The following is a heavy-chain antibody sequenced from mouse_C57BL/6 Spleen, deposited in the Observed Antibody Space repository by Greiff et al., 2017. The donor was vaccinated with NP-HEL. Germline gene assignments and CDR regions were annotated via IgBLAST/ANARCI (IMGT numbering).Heavy chain of an antibody. V-gene: IGHV1-55*01. Sequence: VKLQQPGAELVKPGASVKMSCKASGYTFTSYWITWVKQRPGQGLEWIGDIYPGSGSTNYNEKFKSKATLTVDTSSSTAYMQLSSLTSEDSAVYYCAREGYYSNYLFAYWGQGTLVTVSA. CDR2: IYPGSGST. J-gene: IGHJ3*01. CDR3: AREGYYSNYLFAY. CDR1: GYTFTSYW. D-gene: IGHD2-5*01.